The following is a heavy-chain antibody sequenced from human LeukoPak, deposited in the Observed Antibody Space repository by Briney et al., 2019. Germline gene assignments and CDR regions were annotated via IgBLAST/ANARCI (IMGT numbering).Heavy chain of an antibody. D-gene: IGHD3-22*01. CDR2: ISSSGSTI. Sequence: GGSLRLSCAASGFTFSDYYVSWIRQAPGKGLEWVSYISSSGSTIYYADTVKGRFAISRDNAKNSLYLQMNSLRAEDTAVYYCARDGMEGYYYDSSGYYYGMDVWGQGTTVTVSS. CDR3: ARDGMEGYYYDSSGYYYGMDV. J-gene: IGHJ6*02. V-gene: IGHV3-11*01. CDR1: GFTFSDYY.